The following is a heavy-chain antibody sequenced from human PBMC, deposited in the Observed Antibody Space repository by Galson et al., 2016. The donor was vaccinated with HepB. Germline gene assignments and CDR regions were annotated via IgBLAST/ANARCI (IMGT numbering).Heavy chain of an antibody. CDR3: ARLFGYPSKMWFAP. J-gene: IGHJ5*02. Sequence: QSGAEVKKPGESLKISCQGFGYDFPSYWLGWVRQMPGKGLEWMGIIDPRDSDTKYNPSFRGQVTISADRSVSTAYLRRNSLKASDTAIYYCARLFGYPSKMWFAPWGQGTPVTVSS. V-gene: IGHV5-51*01. D-gene: IGHD3-16*02. CDR1: GYDFPSYW. CDR2: IDPRDSDT.